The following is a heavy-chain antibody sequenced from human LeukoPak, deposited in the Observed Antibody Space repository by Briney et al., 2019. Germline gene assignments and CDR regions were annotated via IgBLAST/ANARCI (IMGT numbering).Heavy chain of an antibody. CDR2: ISYSGST. CDR3: ARRPLVGGIDS. Sequence: SETLSLTCTVSGGSISSTSYYWGWIRQPPGKGLDWIGTISYSGSTYYNPSLKSRVTISVDTSKNQFSLNLKSVTAADTAVYYCARRPLVGGIDSWGQGTLVIVSS. J-gene: IGHJ4*02. CDR1: GGSISSTSYY. V-gene: IGHV4-39*07. D-gene: IGHD1-26*01.